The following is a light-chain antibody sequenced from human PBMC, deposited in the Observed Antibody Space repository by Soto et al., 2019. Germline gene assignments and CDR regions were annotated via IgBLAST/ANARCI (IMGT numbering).Light chain of an antibody. CDR3: QQYNNWPLT. CDR2: GAS. CDR1: QSVTSN. Sequence: EIVMTQSPATLSVSPGERATLSCRASQSVTSNLAWYQQKPGQPPRRLIYGASTRATGIPARFSGSGSGTEFILTISSLQSEDFAVYYCQQYNNWPLTFGGGTKVEIK. J-gene: IGKJ4*01. V-gene: IGKV3-15*01.